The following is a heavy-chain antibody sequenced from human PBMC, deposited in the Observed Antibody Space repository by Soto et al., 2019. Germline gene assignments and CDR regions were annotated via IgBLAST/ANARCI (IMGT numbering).Heavy chain of an antibody. J-gene: IGHJ4*02. CDR2: INHSGST. CDR1: GGSFSGYY. V-gene: IGHV4-34*01. CDR3: ARGSTGESVAHDY. Sequence: SETLSLTCAVYGGSFSGYYWSWIRQPPGKGLEWIGEINHSGSTNYNPSLKSRVTISVDTSKNQFSLKLSSVTAADTAVYYCARGSTGESVAHDYWGQGTLVTVSS. D-gene: IGHD7-27*01.